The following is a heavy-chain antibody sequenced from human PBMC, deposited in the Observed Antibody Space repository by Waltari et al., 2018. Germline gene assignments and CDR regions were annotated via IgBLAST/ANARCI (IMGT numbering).Heavy chain of an antibody. Sequence: QVQLQQWGAGLLKPSETLSLTCAVYGGSFSGYYWSWIRQPPGKGLEWIGEINHIGSTNYNPSLKSRVTISVDTSKNQFSLKLSSVTAADTAVYYCASSRTYYYGSGSYPPYYYGMDVWGQGTTVTVSS. D-gene: IGHD3-10*01. CDR1: GGSFSGYY. J-gene: IGHJ6*02. CDR3: ASSRTYYYGSGSYPPYYYGMDV. V-gene: IGHV4-34*01. CDR2: INHIGST.